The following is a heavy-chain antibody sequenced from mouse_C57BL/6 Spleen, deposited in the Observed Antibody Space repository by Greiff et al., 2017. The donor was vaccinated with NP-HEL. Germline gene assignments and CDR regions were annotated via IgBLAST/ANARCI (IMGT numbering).Heavy chain of an antibody. CDR2: INYDGSST. D-gene: IGHD1-2*01. J-gene: IGHJ1*03. V-gene: IGHV5-16*01. Sequence: EVKLVESEGGLVQPGSSMKLSCTASGFTFSDYYMAWVRQVPEKGLEWVANINYDGSSTYYLDSLKSRFIISRDNAKNILYLQMSSLKSGDTATNYCARARYYGPPYFDVWGTGTTVTVSS. CDR1: GFTFSDYY. CDR3: ARARYYGPPYFDV.